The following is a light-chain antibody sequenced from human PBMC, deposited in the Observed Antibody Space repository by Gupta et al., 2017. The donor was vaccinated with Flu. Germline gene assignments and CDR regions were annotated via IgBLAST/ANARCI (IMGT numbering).Light chain of an antibody. CDR1: QEVRYC. Sequence: SPSSLSASLGDRVTITCQASQEVRYCLNWYQQTPGKPPQLLVYDAGHLENGVPYRFIGSGYGTHFVLTSTSRQTEDYGTYYGQHDVNLSVFGGGTKV. CDR3: QHDVNLSV. J-gene: IGKJ4*01. CDR2: DAG. V-gene: IGKV1-33*01.